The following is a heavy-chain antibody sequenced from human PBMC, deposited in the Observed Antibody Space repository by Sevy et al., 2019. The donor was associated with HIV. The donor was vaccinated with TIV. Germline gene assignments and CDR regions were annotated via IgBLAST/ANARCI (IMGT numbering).Heavy chain of an antibody. CDR2: IRSKANSYAT. V-gene: IGHV3-73*01. D-gene: IGHD1-26*01. Sequence: GGSLRLSCAASGFTFSGSAMHWVRQASGKGLEWVGRIRSKANSYATAYAASVKGRFTISRDDSKNTAYLQMNSLKTEDTAVYYCTSVIVGADYWGHGTLVTVSS. CDR1: GFTFSGSA. CDR3: TSVIVGADY. J-gene: IGHJ4*01.